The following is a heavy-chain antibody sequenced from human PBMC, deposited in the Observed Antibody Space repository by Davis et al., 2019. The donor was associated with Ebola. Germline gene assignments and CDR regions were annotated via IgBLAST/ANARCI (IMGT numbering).Heavy chain of an antibody. Sequence: ASVKVSCKASGYTFTSYYMHWVRQAPGQGLEWMGIINPSGGSTSYAQKFQGRVTMTRDTSTSTVYMELSSLRSEDTAVYYCARDRYYGSGSRRKIWGMDVWGQGTTVTVSS. CDR1: GYTFTSYY. J-gene: IGHJ6*02. CDR3: ARDRYYGSGSRRKIWGMDV. D-gene: IGHD3-10*01. V-gene: IGHV1-46*01. CDR2: INPSGGST.